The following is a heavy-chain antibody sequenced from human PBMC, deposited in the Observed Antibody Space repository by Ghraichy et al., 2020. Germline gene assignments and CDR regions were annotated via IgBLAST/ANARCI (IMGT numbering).Heavy chain of an antibody. CDR3: ARDGLGVVVVPAAYYMDV. CDR2: INPSGGST. J-gene: IGHJ6*03. D-gene: IGHD2-2*01. V-gene: IGHV1-46*03. Sequence: ASVKVSCKASGYTFTSYYMHWVRQAPGQGLEWMGIINPSGGSTSYAQKFQGRVTMTRDTSTSTVYMELSSLRSEDTAVYYCARDGLGVVVVPAAYYMDVWGKGTTVTVSS. CDR1: GYTFTSYY.